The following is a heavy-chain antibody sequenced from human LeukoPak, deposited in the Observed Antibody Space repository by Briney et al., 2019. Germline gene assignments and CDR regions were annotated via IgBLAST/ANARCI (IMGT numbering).Heavy chain of an antibody. CDR1: GGSFSGYY. V-gene: IGHV4-34*01. CDR3: ARVDYDLTFDY. Sequence: ASETLSLTCAVYGGSFSGYYWSWIRQPPGKGLEWIGEINHSGSTNYNPSLKSRVTISVDTSKNQFSLKLSSVTAADTAVYYCARVDYDLTFDYWGQGTLVTVSS. CDR2: INHSGST. D-gene: IGHD3-22*01. J-gene: IGHJ4*02.